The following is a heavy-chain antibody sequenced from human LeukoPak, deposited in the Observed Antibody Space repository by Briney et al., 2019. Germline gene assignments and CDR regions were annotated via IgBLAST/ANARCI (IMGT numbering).Heavy chain of an antibody. CDR1: GYTLTELS. V-gene: IGHV1-24*01. Sequence: ASVKVSCKVSGYTLTELSMHWVRQAPGKGLEWMGGFDPEDGETIYAQKFQDRVTMTEDTSTDTAYMELSSLRSEDTAVYYCATDPDYYDSSGYVLWGQGTLVTVSS. CDR2: FDPEDGET. CDR3: ATDPDYYDSSGYVL. J-gene: IGHJ4*02. D-gene: IGHD3-22*01.